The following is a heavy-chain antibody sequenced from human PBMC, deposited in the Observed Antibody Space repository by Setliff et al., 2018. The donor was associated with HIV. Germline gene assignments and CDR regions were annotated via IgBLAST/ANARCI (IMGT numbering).Heavy chain of an antibody. CDR3: GRIYSSGWNYYYYYMDV. J-gene: IGHJ6*03. Sequence: ASVKVSCKASGYTFTTYAIHWVRQAPGQRLEWMGWINAGNGNTKYSQKFQGRVTITRDTSASTAYMELSSLRSDDTAVYYCGRIYSSGWNYYYYYMDVWGKGTTVTVSS. CDR1: GYTFTTYA. CDR2: INAGNGNT. D-gene: IGHD6-19*01. V-gene: IGHV1-3*01.